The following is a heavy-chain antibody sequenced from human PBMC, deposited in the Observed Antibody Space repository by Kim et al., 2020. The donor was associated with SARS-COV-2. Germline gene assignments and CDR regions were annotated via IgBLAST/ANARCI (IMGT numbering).Heavy chain of an antibody. J-gene: IGHJ4*02. CDR3: ARDLSIAAAGSFDY. D-gene: IGHD6-13*01. CDR1: GGTFSSYA. V-gene: IGHV1-69*04. CDR2: IIPILGIA. Sequence: SVKVSCKASGGTFSSYAISWVRQAPGQGLEWMGRIIPILGIANYAQKFQGRVTITADKSTSTAYMELSSLRSEDTAVYYCARDLSIAAAGSFDYWGQGTLVTVSS.